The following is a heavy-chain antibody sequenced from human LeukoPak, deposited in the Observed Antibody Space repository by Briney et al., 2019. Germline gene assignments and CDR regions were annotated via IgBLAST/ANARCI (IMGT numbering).Heavy chain of an antibody. V-gene: IGHV3-49*02. CDR2: IRSKAYGGTT. J-gene: IGHJ6*03. CDR3: TRDPRYDFWSGYYLGSRGYYYYMDV. Sequence: WIRQPPGKGLEWVGFIRSKAYGGTTEYAASVKGRFTISRDDSKSIAYLQMNSLKTEDTAVYYCTRDPRYDFWSGYYLGSRGYYYYMDVWGKGTTVTVSS. D-gene: IGHD3-3*01.